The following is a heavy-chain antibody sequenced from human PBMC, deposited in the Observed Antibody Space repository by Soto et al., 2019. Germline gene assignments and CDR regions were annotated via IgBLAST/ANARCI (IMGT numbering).Heavy chain of an antibody. CDR1: GFSVSSTY. Sequence: SETLSLTCTVSGFSVSSTYWGWVRQSPGKGLEWIWYVYNSGSTIYSPSLRSRITISVDPSKNQFSLRLRSVTAADTAVYYCARIPYSSASFDYWGQGNLVTVSS. CDR3: ARIPYSSASFDY. J-gene: IGHJ4*02. D-gene: IGHD6-19*01. V-gene: IGHV4-59*02. CDR2: VYNSGST.